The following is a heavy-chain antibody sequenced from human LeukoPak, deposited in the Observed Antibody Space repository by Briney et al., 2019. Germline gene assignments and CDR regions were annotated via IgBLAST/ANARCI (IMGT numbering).Heavy chain of an antibody. D-gene: IGHD3/OR15-3a*01. J-gene: IGHJ4*02. V-gene: IGHV4-4*07. CDR1: GGSISSYY. CDR2: IYTSGST. Sequence: TSETLSLTCTVSGGSISSYYGSWIRQPAGKGLEWIGRIYTSGSTNYNPSLKSRVTMSVDTSKNQFSLKLSSVTAADTAVYYCASLGDWLSLEYWGQGTLVTVSS. CDR3: ASLGDWLSLEY.